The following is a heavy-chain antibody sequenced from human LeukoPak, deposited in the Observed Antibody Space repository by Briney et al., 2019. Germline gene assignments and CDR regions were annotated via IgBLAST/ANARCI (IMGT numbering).Heavy chain of an antibody. V-gene: IGHV1-18*04. Sequence: ASVKVSCKASGYTFTSYGISWVRQAPGQGLGWMGWISAYNGNTNYAQKLQGRVTMTTDTSTSTAYMELRSLRSDDTAVYYCARDKYYYYGSGSYDDTFDYWGQGTLVTVSS. CDR1: GYTFTSYG. D-gene: IGHD3-10*01. CDR2: ISAYNGNT. J-gene: IGHJ4*02. CDR3: ARDKYYYYGSGSYDDTFDY.